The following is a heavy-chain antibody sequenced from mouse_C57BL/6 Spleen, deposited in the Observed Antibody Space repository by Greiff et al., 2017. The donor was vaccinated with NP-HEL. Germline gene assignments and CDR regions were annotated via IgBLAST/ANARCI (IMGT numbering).Heavy chain of an antibody. V-gene: IGHV1-15*01. CDR3: TRGAVGYYFDY. CDR2: IDPETGGT. CDR1: GYTFTDYE. J-gene: IGHJ2*01. D-gene: IGHD1-2*01. Sequence: QVHVKQSGAELVRPGASVTLSCKASGYTFTDYEMHWVKQTPVHGLEWIGAIDPETGGTAYNQKFKGKAILTADKSSSTAYMELRSLTSEDSAVYYCTRGAVGYYFDYWGQGTTLTVSS.